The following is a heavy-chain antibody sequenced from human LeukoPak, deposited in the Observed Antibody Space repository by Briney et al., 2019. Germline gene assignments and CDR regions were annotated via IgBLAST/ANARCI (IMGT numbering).Heavy chain of an antibody. D-gene: IGHD6-19*01. J-gene: IGHJ5*02. V-gene: IGHV3-30*18. CDR1: GFTFSSYG. CDR2: ISYDGSNK. CDR3: AKDRGSGWYAWFDP. Sequence: GGSLRLSCGASGFTFSSYGMHWVRQAPGKGLEWVAVISYDGSNKYYADSVKGRFTISRDNSKNTLYLQMNSLRAEDTAVYYCAKDRGSGWYAWFDPWGQGTLVTVSS.